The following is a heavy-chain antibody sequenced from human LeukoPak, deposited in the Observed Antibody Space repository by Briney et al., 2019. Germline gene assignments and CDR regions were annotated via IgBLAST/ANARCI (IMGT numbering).Heavy chain of an antibody. CDR3: ARDSNAGAFDI. J-gene: IGHJ3*02. Sequence: ASVKVSCKASGYTFTKYYMHWVRQAPGQGLEWMGTINPSGGSTSYAQKFQGRVTMTRDTSTSRVYMEVSSLRSEDTAVYYCARDSNAGAFDIWGQGTMVTVSS. V-gene: IGHV1-46*01. D-gene: IGHD3-3*02. CDR2: INPSGGST. CDR1: GYTFTKYY.